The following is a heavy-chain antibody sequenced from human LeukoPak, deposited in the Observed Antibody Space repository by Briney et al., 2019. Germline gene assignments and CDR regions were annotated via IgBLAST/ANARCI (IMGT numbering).Heavy chain of an antibody. CDR1: GFTVSSNH. Sequence: GGSLRLSCAASGFTVSSNHMSWVRQAPGKGLEWVSVIYSGGNMYYADSVNGRFTISRDNAKNTLYLLMNSLRAEDTAVYYCARDRGGDSSGFPDYWGQGTLVTVST. J-gene: IGHJ4*02. CDR3: ARDRGGDSSGFPDY. V-gene: IGHV3-66*01. D-gene: IGHD3-22*01. CDR2: IYSGGNM.